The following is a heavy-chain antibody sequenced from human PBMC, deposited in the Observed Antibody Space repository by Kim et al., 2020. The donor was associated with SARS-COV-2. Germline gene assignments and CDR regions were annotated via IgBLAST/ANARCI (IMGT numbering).Heavy chain of an antibody. Sequence: GGSLRLSCAASGFTFSNAWMSWVRQAPGKGLEWVGRIKSKTDGGTTDYAAPVKGRFTISRDDSKNTLYLQMNSLKTEDTAVYYCTTVSSAPRPVLRDFDWLLWSFDYWGQGTLVTVSS. J-gene: IGHJ4*02. CDR3: TTVSSAPRPVLRDFDWLLWSFDY. D-gene: IGHD3-9*01. CDR1: GFTFSNAW. CDR2: IKSKTDGGTT. V-gene: IGHV3-15*01.